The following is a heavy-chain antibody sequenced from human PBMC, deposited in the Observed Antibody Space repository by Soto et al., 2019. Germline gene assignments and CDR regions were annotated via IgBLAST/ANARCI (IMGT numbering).Heavy chain of an antibody. D-gene: IGHD2-2*02. J-gene: IGHJ6*02. CDR2: ISYDGSNK. CDR3: ARAVVPAAIRYYYYYYGMDV. Sequence: HLAASLRPSCAASGFTFSSYAMHWVRQAPGKGLEWVAVISYDGSNKYYADSVKGRFTISRDNSKNTLYLQMNSLGAEDTAVYYCARAVVPAAIRYYYYYYGMDVWGQGT. CDR1: GFTFSSYA. V-gene: IGHV3-30-3*01.